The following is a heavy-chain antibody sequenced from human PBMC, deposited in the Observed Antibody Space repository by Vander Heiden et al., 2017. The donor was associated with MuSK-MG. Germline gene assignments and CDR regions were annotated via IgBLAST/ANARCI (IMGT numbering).Heavy chain of an antibody. J-gene: IGHJ5*02. Sequence: EVQLVESGGGLVQPGGSLRLYCAASGFTFSSYSMNWVRQAPGKGLEWVAYISSSSTTIYHADSVKGRVTISRDNAKNSLYLQMNSLRAEDTAGYYCARDRGQLERPAPWGQGTRGTVSS. CDR2: ISSSSTTI. CDR1: GFTFSSYS. CDR3: ARDRGQLERPAP. D-gene: IGHD1-1*01. V-gene: IGHV3-48*04.